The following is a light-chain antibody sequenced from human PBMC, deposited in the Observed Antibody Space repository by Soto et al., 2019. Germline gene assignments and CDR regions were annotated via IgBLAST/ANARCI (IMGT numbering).Light chain of an antibody. CDR2: LNSDGSH. V-gene: IGLV4-69*01. Sequence: QPVLTQSPSASASLGASVKLTCTLSSGHSSYAIAWHQQQPEKGPQYLMKLNSDGSHSKGDGIPDRFSGSSSGAERYLTISSLQSEDEADYYCQTWDTGIRVFGGGTKLTVL. CDR3: QTWDTGIRV. J-gene: IGLJ3*02. CDR1: SGHSSYA.